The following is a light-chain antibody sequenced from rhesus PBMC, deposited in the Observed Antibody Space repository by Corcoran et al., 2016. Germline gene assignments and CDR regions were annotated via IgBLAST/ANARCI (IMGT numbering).Light chain of an antibody. CDR2: WAS. CDR1: QSLLYSSNNKNY. CDR3: QQYYSSPLT. J-gene: IGKJ4*01. V-gene: IGKV4-1*01. Sequence: DIVMTQSPDSLAVSLGERVTINCKSSQSLLYSSNNKNYLAWYQQKPGQAPKLLIYWASTRVSGVPYRFSGSGSGTDFTLTISGLQAEDVAVYYCQQYYSSPLTFGGGTKVEIK.